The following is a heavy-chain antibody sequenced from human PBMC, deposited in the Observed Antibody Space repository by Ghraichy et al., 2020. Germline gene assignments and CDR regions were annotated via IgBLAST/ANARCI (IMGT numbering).Heavy chain of an antibody. CDR1: GYSFTSYW. J-gene: IGHJ5*02. D-gene: IGHD3-3*01. V-gene: IGHV5-51*01. CDR2: IYPGDSDT. Sequence: GESLNISCKGSGYSFTSYWIGWVRQMPGKGLEWMGIIYPGDSDTRYSPSFQGQVTISADKSISTAYLQWSSLKASDTAMYYCARRSSQAIFGVVTSKDWFDTWGQGTLVTVSS. CDR3: ARRSSQAIFGVVTSKDWFDT.